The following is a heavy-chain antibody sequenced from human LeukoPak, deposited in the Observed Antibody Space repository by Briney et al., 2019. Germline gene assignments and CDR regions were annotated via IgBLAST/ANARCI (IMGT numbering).Heavy chain of an antibody. D-gene: IGHD1-26*01. V-gene: IGHV3-23*01. Sequence: GGSLRLSCAASGFTFSSYAMSWVRQAPGKGLEWVSAISGSGYSTYFADSVKGRFTISRDNSKNTLDLQMNSLRAEDTALYYCAKNYYAGAYYGWFDPWGQGTLVTVAS. CDR1: GFTFSSYA. CDR3: AKNYYAGAYYGWFDP. CDR2: ISGSGYST. J-gene: IGHJ5*02.